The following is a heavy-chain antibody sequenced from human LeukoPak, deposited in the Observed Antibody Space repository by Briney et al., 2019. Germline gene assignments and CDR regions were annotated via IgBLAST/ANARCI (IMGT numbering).Heavy chain of an antibody. CDR1: GFTFSSYE. CDR3: ARDSEALMTTVTTFDY. J-gene: IGHJ4*02. CDR2: ISYDGSNK. V-gene: IGHV3-30*04. Sequence: QSGGSLRLSCAASGFTFSSYEMNWVRQAPGKGLEWVAVISYDGSNKYYADSVKGRFTISRDNSKNTLYLQMNSLRAEDTAVYYCARDSEALMTTVTTFDYWGQGTLVTVSS. D-gene: IGHD4-17*01.